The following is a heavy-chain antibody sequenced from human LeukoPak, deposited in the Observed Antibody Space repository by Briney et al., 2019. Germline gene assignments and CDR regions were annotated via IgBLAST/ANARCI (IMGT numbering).Heavy chain of an antibody. Sequence: KPSETLSLTCAVYGGSFSGYYWSWIRQPPGKGLEWIGEINHSGSTNYNPSLKSRVTISVDTSKNQFSLKQSSVTAADTAVYYCARVGYDTDAFDIWGQGTMVTVSS. J-gene: IGHJ3*02. D-gene: IGHD3-9*01. CDR3: ARVGYDTDAFDI. CDR2: INHSGST. V-gene: IGHV4-34*01. CDR1: GGSFSGYY.